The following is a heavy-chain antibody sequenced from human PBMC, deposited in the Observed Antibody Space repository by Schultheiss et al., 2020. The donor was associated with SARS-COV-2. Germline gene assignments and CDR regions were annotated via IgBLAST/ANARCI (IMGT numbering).Heavy chain of an antibody. CDR1: GGSFSGYY. D-gene: IGHD3-3*01. CDR3: ARGYYDFWSGYYTDYYYYYMDV. CDR2: IYYSGST. J-gene: IGHJ6*03. V-gene: IGHV4-34*01. Sequence: SETLSLTCAVYGGSFSGYYWSWIRQPPGKGLEWIGSIYYSGSTYYNPSLKSRVTISVDTSKNQFSLKLSSVTAADTAVYYCARGYYDFWSGYYTDYYYYYMDVWGKGTTVTVSS.